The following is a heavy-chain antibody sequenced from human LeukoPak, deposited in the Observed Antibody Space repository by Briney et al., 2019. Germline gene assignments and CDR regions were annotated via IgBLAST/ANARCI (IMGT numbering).Heavy chain of an antibody. D-gene: IGHD4-17*01. CDR3: ARGSDYGDYEGDRFDY. CDR2: ISAYNGNT. J-gene: IGHJ4*02. Sequence: GASVKVSCKASGYTFTSYGISWVRQAPGQGLEWMGWISAYNGNTNYAQKLQGRVTMTTDTSTSTAYMELRSLRSDDTAVYYCARGSDYGDYEGDRFDYWGQGTLVTVSS. V-gene: IGHV1-18*01. CDR1: GYTFTSYG.